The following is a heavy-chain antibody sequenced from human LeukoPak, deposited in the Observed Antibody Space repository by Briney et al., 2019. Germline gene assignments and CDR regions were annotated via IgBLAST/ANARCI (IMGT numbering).Heavy chain of an antibody. CDR1: GYTLTELS. D-gene: IGHD1-1*01. V-gene: IGHV1-24*01. CDR3: ATDHPLEYHKPYYYYGMDV. J-gene: IGHJ6*02. Sequence: ASVKVSCKVSGYTLTELSMHWVRQAPGKGLEWMGDFDPEDGETIYAQKFQGRATMTEDTSTDTAYMELSSLRSEDTAVYYCATDHPLEYHKPYYYYGMDVWGQGTTVTVSS. CDR2: FDPEDGET.